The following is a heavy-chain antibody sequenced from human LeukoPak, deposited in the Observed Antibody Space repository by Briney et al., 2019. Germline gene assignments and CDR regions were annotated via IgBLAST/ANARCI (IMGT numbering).Heavy chain of an antibody. CDR2: IGHTGSVT. V-gene: IGHV3-21*01. D-gene: IGHD3-10*01. CDR1: GFTFSLYS. J-gene: IGHJ4*02. CDR3: ARDLATMVRGV. Sequence: GGSLRLSCAASGFTFSLYSLNWVRQAPGKGLEWVSCIGHTGSVTSYADSVRGRFTISRDNAKNSLYLQMNSLRAEDTAVYYCARDLATMVRGVWGQGTLVTVSS.